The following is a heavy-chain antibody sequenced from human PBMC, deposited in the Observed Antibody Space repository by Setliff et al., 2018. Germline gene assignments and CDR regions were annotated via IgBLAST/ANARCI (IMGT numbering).Heavy chain of an antibody. CDR3: ARSLVGATYSVYFDY. CDR2: ISDSDGST. D-gene: IGHD1-26*01. J-gene: IGHJ4*02. Sequence: PGGSLRLSCAASGFIFGRFAMNWVRQAPGKGLEWVSSISDSDGSTYYADSVKGRFTISRDNSKNTLYLQLNSLRSEDTAIYYCARSLVGATYSVYFDYWGQGALVTVSS. CDR1: GFIFGRFA. V-gene: IGHV3-23*01.